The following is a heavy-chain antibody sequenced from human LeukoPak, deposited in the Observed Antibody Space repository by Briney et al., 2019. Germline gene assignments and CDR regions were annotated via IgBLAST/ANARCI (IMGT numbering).Heavy chain of an antibody. CDR3: ARGYGGDSWCIKY. CDR1: RFTFRNYA. D-gene: IGHD4-23*01. V-gene: IGHV3-53*01. Sequence: GRSLRLSCAASRFTFRNYAMHWVRQAPGKGLEWVSVIYSGGSTYYADSVKGRFTISRDNSKNTLYLQMNSLRAEDTAVYYCARGYGGDSWCIKYWGQGTLVTVSS. CDR2: IYSGGST. J-gene: IGHJ4*02.